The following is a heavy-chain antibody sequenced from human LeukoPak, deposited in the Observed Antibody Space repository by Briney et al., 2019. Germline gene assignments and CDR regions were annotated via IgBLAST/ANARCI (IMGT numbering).Heavy chain of an antibody. CDR3: AKAPSALTIFGVVTTFDY. Sequence: PGGSLRLSCAASGFTFSSYAMSWVRQAPGKGLEWVSAISGSGGSTYYADSVKGRFTISRDNSKNTLYLQMNSLRAEDTAVYYCAKAPSALTIFGVVTTFDYWGQGTLVTVSS. J-gene: IGHJ4*02. V-gene: IGHV3-23*01. CDR1: GFTFSSYA. D-gene: IGHD3-3*01. CDR2: ISGSGGST.